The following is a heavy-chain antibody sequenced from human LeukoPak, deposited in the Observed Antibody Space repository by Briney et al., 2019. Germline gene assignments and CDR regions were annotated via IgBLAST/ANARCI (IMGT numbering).Heavy chain of an antibody. CDR3: ARVFGDNWFDP. Sequence: SETLSLTCTVSGVSISNYYWSWIRQPPGKGLEWIGYTHYSGSTNYNPSLKSRVTISVDTSKNEFSLKLSAVTAADTAVYYCARVFGDNWFDPWGQGTLVTVSS. J-gene: IGHJ5*02. V-gene: IGHV4-59*01. CDR2: THYSGST. CDR1: GVSISNYY. D-gene: IGHD3-16*01.